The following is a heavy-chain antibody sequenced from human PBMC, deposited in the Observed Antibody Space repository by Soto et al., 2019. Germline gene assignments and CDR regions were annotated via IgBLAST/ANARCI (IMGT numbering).Heavy chain of an antibody. J-gene: IGHJ5*02. Sequence: GSLRLSCAASGFTFSDAWMSWVRQAPGKGLDWVGRIKSKSDGGTTEYAAPVRGRFTISRDDSKNTLYLQMNSLKTEDTAVYYCTTDLWRIAVVVGSTGYFNPWGQGTPVTSPQ. V-gene: IGHV3-15*01. CDR1: GFTFSDAW. CDR2: IKSKSDGGTT. CDR3: TTDLWRIAVVVGSTGYFNP. D-gene: IGHD2-15*01.